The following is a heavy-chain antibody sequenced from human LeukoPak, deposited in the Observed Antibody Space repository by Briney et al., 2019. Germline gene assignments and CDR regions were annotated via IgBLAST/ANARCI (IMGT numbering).Heavy chain of an antibody. CDR2: IKQDGSEK. CDR3: AELGITMIGGV. D-gene: IGHD3-10*02. V-gene: IGHV3-7*01. J-gene: IGHJ6*04. Sequence: LPGGSLRLSCAASGFTFSGYWMTWVRQAPGKGLEWVANIKQDGSEKYYVDSVKGRFTISRDNAKNSLYLQMNSLRAEDTAVYYCAELGITMIGGVWGKGTTVTISS. CDR1: GFTFSGYW.